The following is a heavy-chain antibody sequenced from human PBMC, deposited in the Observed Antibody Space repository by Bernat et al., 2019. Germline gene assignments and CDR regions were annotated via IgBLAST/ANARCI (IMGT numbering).Heavy chain of an antibody. Sequence: EVHLVESGGGLVKPGRSLRLSCTASGFTFGDYAISWFRQAPGKGLEWVGFIRSKAYGGTTEYAASVKGRFTISIDDSKSIAYLQMNSLKTEDTAVDYCTRGRFLEWLSTPYYFDYWGQGTLVTVSS. CDR1: GFTFGDYA. J-gene: IGHJ4*02. CDR3: TRGRFLEWLSTPYYFDY. V-gene: IGHV3-49*05. CDR2: IRSKAYGGTT. D-gene: IGHD3-3*01.